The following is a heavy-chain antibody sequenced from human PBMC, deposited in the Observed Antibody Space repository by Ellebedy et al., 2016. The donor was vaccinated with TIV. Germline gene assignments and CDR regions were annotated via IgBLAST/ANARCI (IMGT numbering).Heavy chain of an antibody. V-gene: IGHV5-10-1*01. J-gene: IGHJ4*02. CDR2: IYPGDSDT. CDR1: GYSFTSYW. Sequence: GGSLRLSCKGSGYSFTSYWISWVRQMPGKGLEWMGIIYPGDSDTNYSPSFQGHVTISADKSISTAYLQWSSLKASDTAMYYCARLVVPAAMEDWGQGTLVTVSS. D-gene: IGHD2-2*01. CDR3: ARLVVPAAMED.